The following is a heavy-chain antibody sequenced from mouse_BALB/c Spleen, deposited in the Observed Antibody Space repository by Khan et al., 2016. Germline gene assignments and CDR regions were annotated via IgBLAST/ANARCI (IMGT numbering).Heavy chain of an antibody. CDR3: WIRL. D-gene: IGHD1-2*01. Sequence: EVQLEESGGGLVQPGVSMKLSYLASEFTFSNYWQNWVRQSPEKGFEWLAEIRLKSDDYVTHYAESLKGRFTISRDDSKNSVYCQKNNLRAEDSGSYYCWIRLWGQGTTRTITS. V-gene: IGHV6-3*01. CDR2: IRLKSDDYVT. CDR1: EFTFSNYW. J-gene: IGHJ2*01.